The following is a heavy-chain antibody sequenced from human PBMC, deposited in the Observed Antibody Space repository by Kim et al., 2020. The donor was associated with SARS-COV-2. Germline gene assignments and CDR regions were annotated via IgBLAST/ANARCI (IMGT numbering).Heavy chain of an antibody. V-gene: IGHV4-59*01. J-gene: IGHJ5*01. CDR3: ARSSSFWNNWFDP. CDR2: VFYLGST. Sequence: SETLSLTCTVFGDSINDYYWSWIRQSPGKGLEWIGYVFYLGSTNYNPSLRNRVTISVDTSKKQFSLRLTSVTAADTAVYYCARSSSFWNNWFDPWGQGTLVTVSS. D-gene: IGHD6-19*01. CDR1: GDSINDYY.